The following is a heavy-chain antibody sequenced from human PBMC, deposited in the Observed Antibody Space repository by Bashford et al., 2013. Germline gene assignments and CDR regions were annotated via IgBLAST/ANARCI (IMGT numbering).Heavy chain of an antibody. CDR2: IVVGSGHT. CDR1: GYSFTSSA. V-gene: IGHV1-58*01. CDR3: AASHPSYSSSWVFDY. Sequence: VASVKVSCKASGYSFTSSAVQWVRQARGQRLEWIGWIVVGSGHTNYAQKFQERVTITSDMSTSTAYMELSSLRAEDTAVYYCAASHPSYSSSWVFDYWGPGTLVTVSS. J-gene: IGHJ4*02. D-gene: IGHD6-13*01.